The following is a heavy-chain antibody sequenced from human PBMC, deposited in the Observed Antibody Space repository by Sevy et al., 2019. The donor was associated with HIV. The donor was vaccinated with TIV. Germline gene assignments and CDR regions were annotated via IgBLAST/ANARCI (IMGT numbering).Heavy chain of an antibody. V-gene: IGHV3-48*03. CDR2: ISSSGSTI. J-gene: IGHJ3*02. Sequence: GGSLRLSCAASGFTFSSYEMNWVRQAPGKGLEWVSYISSSGSTIYNANSVKGRFTISRYNAKNSLYLQMNSRRAEDTAVYYCARDFLAAAGDAFDIWGQGTMVTVSS. CDR1: GFTFSSYE. CDR3: ARDFLAAAGDAFDI. D-gene: IGHD6-13*01.